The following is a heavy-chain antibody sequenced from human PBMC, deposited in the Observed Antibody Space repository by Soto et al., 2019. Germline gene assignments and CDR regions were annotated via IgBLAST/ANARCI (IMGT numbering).Heavy chain of an antibody. CDR3: IQSRCGGDCLQSYASHYYYGMDV. CDR1: GFSLSASGVG. D-gene: IGHD2-21*02. Sequence: SGPTLVNPTQTLTLACTFSGFSLSASGVGEGWIRQPPGKALEWLALIYWDDDKRYSPSLRSRLTINKDTSKNQVVLTMTNMDPVDTATYYCIQSRCGGDCLQSYASHYYYGMDVWGQRTTVTVSS. V-gene: IGHV2-5*02. J-gene: IGHJ6*02. CDR2: IYWDDDK.